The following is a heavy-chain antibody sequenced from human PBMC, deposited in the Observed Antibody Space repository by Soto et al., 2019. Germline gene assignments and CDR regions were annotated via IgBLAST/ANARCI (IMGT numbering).Heavy chain of an antibody. CDR3: ARLAYDANGFNVYGDDAFDL. V-gene: IGHV1-2*04. CDR2: INPNSGGT. Sequence: GASVKVSCKASGYTLTDYYIHWVRQAPGQGLEWMGWINPNSGGTNYAQKFQGWVTMTRDTSINTAYLELSSVTAADTAVYYCARLAYDANGFNVYGDDAFDLWGQGAMVTVSS. J-gene: IGHJ3*01. CDR1: GYTLTDYY. D-gene: IGHD3-22*01.